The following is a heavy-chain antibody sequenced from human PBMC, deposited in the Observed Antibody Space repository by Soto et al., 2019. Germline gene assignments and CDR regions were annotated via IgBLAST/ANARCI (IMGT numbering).Heavy chain of an antibody. V-gene: IGHV4-31*11. CDR2: IYDSGST. J-gene: IGHJ4*02. CDR1: GCSIPSGGYY. D-gene: IGHD3-10*01. CDR3: ARKQAGYFYGIDY. Sequence: ALYVTCAVSGCSIPSGGYYWSWIRQHPGEGLEWLGYIYDSGSTFYNPSLKSRITLSVDTSKNQFSLKLSSVTVADTAVYFCARKQAGYFYGIDYWGQGALVTVSS.